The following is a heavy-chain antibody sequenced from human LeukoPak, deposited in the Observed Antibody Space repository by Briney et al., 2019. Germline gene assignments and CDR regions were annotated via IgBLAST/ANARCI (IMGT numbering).Heavy chain of an antibody. V-gene: IGHV3-9*01. CDR1: GFIFDDYA. J-gene: IGHJ4*02. Sequence: GRSLRLSCAASGFIFDDYAMYWVRQAPGKGLEWVSGISWNSGSIGYADSVKGRFTISRDNAKNSVYLRMNSLRAEDTALYYCAKDLGRTRDYWGQGTLVTVSS. CDR2: ISWNSGSI. CDR3: AKDLGRTRDY. D-gene: IGHD1-14*01.